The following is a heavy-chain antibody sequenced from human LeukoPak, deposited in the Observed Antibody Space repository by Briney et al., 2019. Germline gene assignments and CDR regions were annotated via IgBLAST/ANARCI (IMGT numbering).Heavy chain of an antibody. CDR3: ARDYSGRFDY. CDR2: IYYSGST. CDR1: GGSISSYY. Sequence: PSETLSLTCTVSGGSISSYYWSWIRQPPGKGLEWIGYIYYSGSTNYNPSLKSRVTISVDTSKNQFSLKLSSVTAADTAVYYCARDYSGRFDYWGQGTLVTVSS. V-gene: IGHV4-59*01. J-gene: IGHJ4*02. D-gene: IGHD3-10*01.